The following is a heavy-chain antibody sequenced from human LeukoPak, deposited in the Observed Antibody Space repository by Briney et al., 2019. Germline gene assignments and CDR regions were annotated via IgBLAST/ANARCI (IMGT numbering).Heavy chain of an antibody. Sequence: GGSLRLSCAASGFTFSSYWMHWVRQAPGKGLVWVSRINIDGSSTTYADSVKGRFTISRDKAKNTLYLQMNSLRAEDTALYYCTRHPEDWGQGTMVTVSS. V-gene: IGHV3-74*01. J-gene: IGHJ3*01. CDR2: INIDGSST. CDR3: TRHPED. CDR1: GFTFSSYW.